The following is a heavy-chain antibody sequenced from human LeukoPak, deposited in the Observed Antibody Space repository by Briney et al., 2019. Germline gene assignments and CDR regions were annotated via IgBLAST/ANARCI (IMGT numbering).Heavy chain of an antibody. J-gene: IGHJ5*02. CDR2: ISGSGGST. CDR3: ARSPEPFDYGPYNWFDP. V-gene: IGHV3-23*01. D-gene: IGHD4-17*01. CDR1: GFTFSSYA. Sequence: PGGSLRLSCAASGFTFSSYAMSWVRQAPGKGLEWVSAISGSGGSTYYADSVKGRFTISRDNSKNTLYLQMNSLRAEDTAVYYCARSPEPFDYGPYNWFDPWGQGTRVTVSS.